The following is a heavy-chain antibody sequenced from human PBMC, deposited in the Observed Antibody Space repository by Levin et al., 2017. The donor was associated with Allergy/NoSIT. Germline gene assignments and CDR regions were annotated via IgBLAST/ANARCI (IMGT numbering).Heavy chain of an antibody. D-gene: IGHD4-11*01. CDR1: GGSVSSGRYY. J-gene: IGHJ6*03. CDR3: ARENTVTAYYYMDG. CDR2: IYYSGST. Sequence: SCTVSGGSVSSGRYYWSWIRQPPGKGLEWIGYIYYSGSTNYNPSLKSRVTISVDTSKNQFSLKLSSVTAADTAVYYCARENTVTAYYYMDGWGKGTTVTVSS. V-gene: IGHV4-61*01.